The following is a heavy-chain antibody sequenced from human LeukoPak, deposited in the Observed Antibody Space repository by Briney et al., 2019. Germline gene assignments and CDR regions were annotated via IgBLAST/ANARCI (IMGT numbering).Heavy chain of an antibody. V-gene: IGHV3-30*02. J-gene: IGHJ5*02. Sequence: GGSLRLSCAASGFTFSSYGMHWVRQAPGKGLEWVAFIRYDGSNKYYADSVKGRFTISRDNSKNTLYLQMNSLRAEDMAVYYCARGQQQLQGWFDPWGQGTLVTVSS. CDR2: IRYDGSNK. CDR3: ARGQQQLQGWFDP. D-gene: IGHD6-13*01. CDR1: GFTFSSYG.